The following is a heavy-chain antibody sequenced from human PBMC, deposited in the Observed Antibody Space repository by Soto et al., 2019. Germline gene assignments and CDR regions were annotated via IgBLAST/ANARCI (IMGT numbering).Heavy chain of an antibody. CDR1: GFTVSSNY. J-gene: IGHJ4*02. CDR2: IYSGGST. Sequence: EVQLVESGGGLVQPGGSLRLSCAASGFTVSSNYMSWVRQAPGKGLEWVSVIYSGGSTYYADSVKGRFTISRDNSKKTLXIQMNSLRAEDTAVYYCARDGGSTYYYGSGSYFDYWGQGTLVTVSS. V-gene: IGHV3-66*01. CDR3: ARDGGSTYYYGSGSYFDY. D-gene: IGHD3-10*01.